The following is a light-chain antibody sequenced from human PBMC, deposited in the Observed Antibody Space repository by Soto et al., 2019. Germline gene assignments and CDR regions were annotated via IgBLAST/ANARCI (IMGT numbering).Light chain of an antibody. CDR3: QQYQDWPPELT. CDR1: QSVSSS. V-gene: IGKV3-15*01. CDR2: DAS. J-gene: IGKJ4*01. Sequence: EIVMTQSPATLSVSPGDRVTLSCRASQSVSSSLAWYQQKPGQAPSLLIYDASARANGIPARFSGSGSGTEVTLTISSLKSEDFGVYYCQQYQDWPPELTFGGGTKVEIK.